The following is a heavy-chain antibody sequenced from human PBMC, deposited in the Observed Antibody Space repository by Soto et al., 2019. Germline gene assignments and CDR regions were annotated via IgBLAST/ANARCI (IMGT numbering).Heavy chain of an antibody. CDR3: ALASYYDFWSGYYRLDY. CDR1: GGTFSSYA. Sequence: ASVKVSCKASGGTFSSYAISWVRQAPGQGLEWMGGIIPIFGTANYAQKFQGRVTITADKSTSTAYMELSSLRSEDTAVYYCALASYYDFWSGYYRLDYWGKGTLVTVSS. J-gene: IGHJ4*02. V-gene: IGHV1-69*06. CDR2: IIPIFGTA. D-gene: IGHD3-3*01.